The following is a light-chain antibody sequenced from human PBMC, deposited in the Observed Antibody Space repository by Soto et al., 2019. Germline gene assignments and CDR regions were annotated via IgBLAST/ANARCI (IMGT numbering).Light chain of an antibody. V-gene: IGKV3-20*01. CDR1: QSISSSY. CDR3: QQFEISPIS. CDR2: AAS. Sequence: EIVLTQSPGTLSLSPGERATLSCRASQSISSSYLAWYQQKPGQAPRLLIYAASTRATGIPDRFSGSGSGTDFTLTVNRLEPEDFAVYYCQQFEISPISFGGGTKAEIK. J-gene: IGKJ4*01.